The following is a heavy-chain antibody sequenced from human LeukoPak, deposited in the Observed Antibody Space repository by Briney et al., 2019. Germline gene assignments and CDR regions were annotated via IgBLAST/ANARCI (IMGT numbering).Heavy chain of an antibody. CDR1: GFTFNNYA. J-gene: IGHJ4*02. V-gene: IGHV3-23*01. D-gene: IGHD3-16*01. Sequence: GGSLRLSCAASGFTFNNYAMSWVRQAPGKGLEWVSAISGSDAGTYYADSVKGRFTISRDNSKNTLYLQMNSLRAEDTAVYYCARGGSRGGDFDYWGQGTLVTVSS. CDR3: ARGGSRGGDFDY. CDR2: ISGSDAGT.